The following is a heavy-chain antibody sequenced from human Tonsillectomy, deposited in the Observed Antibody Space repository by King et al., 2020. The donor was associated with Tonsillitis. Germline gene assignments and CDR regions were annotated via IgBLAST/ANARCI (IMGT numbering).Heavy chain of an antibody. CDR3: ARDGTYDSSGYYTHWYFDL. D-gene: IGHD3-22*01. V-gene: IGHV1-69*09. CDR2: IIPILGIA. CDR1: GGTFSSYA. J-gene: IGHJ2*01. Sequence: QLVQSVAEVKKPGSSVKVSCKASGGTFSSYAISWVRQAPGQGLEWMGRIIPILGIANYAQKFQGRVTITADKSTSTAYMEMSSLRSEDTAVYSCARDGTYDSSGYYTHWYFDLWGRGTLVTVSS.